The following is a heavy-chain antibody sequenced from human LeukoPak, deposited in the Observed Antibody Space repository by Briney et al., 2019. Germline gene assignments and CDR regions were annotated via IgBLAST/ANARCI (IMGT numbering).Heavy chain of an antibody. CDR3: ARRIVRPYYYDSITYSWAYYFDY. CDR1: GFTFSTYA. D-gene: IGHD3-22*01. J-gene: IGHJ4*02. CDR2: ISYDGSSK. Sequence: PGGSLRLSCAASGFTFSTYAMHWVRQAPGKGLEWVAVISYDGSSKYYADSVKGRFTISRDNSKNTLYLQMNSLRAEDTAVYYCARRIVRPYYYDSITYSWAYYFDYWGQGTLVTVSS. V-gene: IGHV3-30*04.